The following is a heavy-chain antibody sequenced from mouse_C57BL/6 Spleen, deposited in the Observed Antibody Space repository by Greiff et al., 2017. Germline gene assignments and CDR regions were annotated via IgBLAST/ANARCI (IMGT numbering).Heavy chain of an antibody. CDR3: ARIYGYGEGAMDY. CDR1: GFSLTSYG. J-gene: IGHJ4*01. Sequence: VKLMESGPGLVQPSPSLSITCTVSGFSLTSYGVHWVRQSPGKGLEWLGVIWSGGSTDYNAAFISRLSISKDNSKSQVFFKMNSLQADDTAIYYWARIYGYGEGAMDYWGQGTSVTVSS. D-gene: IGHD2-2*01. V-gene: IGHV2-2*01. CDR2: IWSGGST.